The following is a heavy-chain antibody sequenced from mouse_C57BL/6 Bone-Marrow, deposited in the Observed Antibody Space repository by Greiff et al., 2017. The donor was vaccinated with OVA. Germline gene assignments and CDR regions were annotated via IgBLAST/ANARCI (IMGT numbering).Heavy chain of an antibody. CDR2: ISDGGSYT. CDR1: GFTFSSYA. CDR3: AREDDGSSYLYWYFDV. D-gene: IGHD1-1*01. Sequence: DVKLVESGGGLVKPGGSLKLSCAASGFTFSSYALSWVRQTPDKRLEWVATISDGGSYTYSPDNVKGRFTISRDNAKNNLYLQMSHLKSEDTAMYYCAREDDGSSYLYWYFDVWGTGTTVTVSS. J-gene: IGHJ1*03. V-gene: IGHV5-4*01.